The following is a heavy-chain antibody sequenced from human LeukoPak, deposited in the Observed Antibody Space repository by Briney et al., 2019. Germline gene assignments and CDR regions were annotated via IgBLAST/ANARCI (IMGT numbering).Heavy chain of an antibody. D-gene: IGHD3-22*01. V-gene: IGHV4-61*02. CDR2: IYTSGST. CDR3: ARGSSGYYPRFDY. J-gene: IGHJ4*02. Sequence: SETLSLTCTVSGGSISSGSYYWSWIRQPAGKGLEWIGRIYTSGSTNYNRSLKSRVTISVDTSKNQFSLKLSSVTAADTAVYYCARGSSGYYPRFDYWGQGTLVTVSS. CDR1: GGSISSGSYY.